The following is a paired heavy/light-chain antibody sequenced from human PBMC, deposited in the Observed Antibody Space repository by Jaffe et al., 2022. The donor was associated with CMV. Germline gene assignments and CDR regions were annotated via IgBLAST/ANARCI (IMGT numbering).Light chain of an antibody. V-gene: IGLV3-1*01. J-gene: IGLJ1*01. Sequence: SYDLTQPPSVSVSPGQTASITCSGDKLGNKYTSWYRQKPGQSPVLVIYRDSERPSGIPERFSGSNSGNTATLTITGTQNMDEGVYYCQVWDTGTFVFGPGTEVTVL. CDR3: QVWDTGTFV. CDR1: KLGNKY. CDR2: RDS.
Heavy chain of an antibody. Sequence: EVRLVESGGGLVKPGGSLRLSCAASGFSFNTFSMNWVRQAPGRGLEWVSFISDASTHINYADSVKGRFTISRDDAKSSLFLHMNSLRAEDSAMYYCARVITRPPLFLPEDLDYWGPGTLVTVSA. CDR1: GFSFNTFS. V-gene: IGHV3-21*01. CDR3: ARVITRPPLFLPEDLDY. J-gene: IGHJ4*02. CDR2: ISDASTHI. D-gene: IGHD1-20*01.